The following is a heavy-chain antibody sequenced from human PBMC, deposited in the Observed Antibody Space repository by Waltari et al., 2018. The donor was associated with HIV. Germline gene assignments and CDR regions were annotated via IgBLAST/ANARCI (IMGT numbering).Heavy chain of an antibody. D-gene: IGHD2-15*01. J-gene: IGHJ5*02. CDR3: ARFDGGGSGVYH. CDR2: IDSGNSYL. CDR1: GFSFRGSS. V-gene: IGHV3-21*01. Sequence: EVQLVESGGGLVKPGGSVRLAGAASGFSFRGSSISWVRQAPGQGLEWVSSIDSGNSYLNYADSVRGRFTISRDNAKNSLFLQLNSLRVEDTAFYYCARFDGGGSGVYHWGQGTLVTVSS.